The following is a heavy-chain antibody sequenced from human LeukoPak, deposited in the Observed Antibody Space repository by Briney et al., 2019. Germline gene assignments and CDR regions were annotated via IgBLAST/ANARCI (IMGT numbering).Heavy chain of an antibody. V-gene: IGHV3-7*01. CDR2: IKHDGSEK. CDR3: ARDRIEVTYYYDSSGYSDY. CDR1: GFTFTNAW. D-gene: IGHD3-22*01. J-gene: IGHJ4*02. Sequence: GGSLRLSCSASGFTFTNAWMSWVRQAPGKGLEWVANIKHDGSEKFYVDSVKGRFTISRHNANKSLYLQMNSLRAEDTAIYYCARDRIEVTYYYDSSGYSDYWGQGTLVTVSS.